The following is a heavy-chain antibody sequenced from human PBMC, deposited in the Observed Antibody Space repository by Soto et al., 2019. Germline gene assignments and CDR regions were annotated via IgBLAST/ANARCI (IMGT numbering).Heavy chain of an antibody. CDR3: ARHYPIGNNWNYFDY. V-gene: IGHV4-59*08. J-gene: IGHJ4*02. CDR1: GGSINSYY. D-gene: IGHD1-1*01. Sequence: PSETLSLTCSVSGGSINSYYWGWIRQPPGKGLEWIGYISYTGSTDYSPSPKSRVTISVDTSKNQFSLKVRSVTAADTAIYFCARHYPIGNNWNYFDYWGRGTLVTVSS. CDR2: ISYTGST.